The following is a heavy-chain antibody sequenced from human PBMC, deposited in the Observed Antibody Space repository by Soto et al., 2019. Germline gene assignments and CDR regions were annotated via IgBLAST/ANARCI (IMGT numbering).Heavy chain of an antibody. V-gene: IGHV1-69*08. CDR3: ARDLPGAAAGTDWFDP. Sequence: QVQLVQSGAEVKKPGSSVKVSCKASGGTFSSYTISWVRQAPGQGLEWMGRIIPILGIANYAQKFQGRVTITEDKSTSTAYMELSSLRSEDTAVYYCARDLPGAAAGTDWFDPWGQGTLVTVSS. CDR1: GGTFSSYT. D-gene: IGHD6-13*01. J-gene: IGHJ5*02. CDR2: IIPILGIA.